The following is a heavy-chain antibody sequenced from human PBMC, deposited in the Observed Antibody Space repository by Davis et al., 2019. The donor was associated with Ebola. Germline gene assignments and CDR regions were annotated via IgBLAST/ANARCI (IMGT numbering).Heavy chain of an antibody. CDR2: IDHSGST. CDR1: GYSISSGYY. J-gene: IGHJ1*01. Sequence: SETLSLTCSVSGYSISSGYYWGWIRQTPGKGLEWIGSIDHSGSTNYNPSLKSRVTISVDTSKNQFSLQLNSVTPEDTAVYYCARGWQLTDWGQGTLVTVSS. D-gene: IGHD6-13*01. CDR3: ARGWQLTD. V-gene: IGHV4-38-2*02.